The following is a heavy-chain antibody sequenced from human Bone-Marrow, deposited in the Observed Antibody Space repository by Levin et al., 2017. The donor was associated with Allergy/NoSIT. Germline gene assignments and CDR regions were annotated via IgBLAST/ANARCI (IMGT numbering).Heavy chain of an antibody. V-gene: IGHV3-74*01. Sequence: PGGSLRLSCAASGFTFSSYWMHWVRQAPGKGLVWVSRISSDGSITSYADSVKGRFTISRDNAKNTLYLQMNSLRAEDTAVYYCARVWGSGRQNFDYWGQGTLVTVSS. CDR1: GFTFSSYW. J-gene: IGHJ4*02. D-gene: IGHD3-10*01. CDR2: ISSDGSIT. CDR3: ARVWGSGRQNFDY.